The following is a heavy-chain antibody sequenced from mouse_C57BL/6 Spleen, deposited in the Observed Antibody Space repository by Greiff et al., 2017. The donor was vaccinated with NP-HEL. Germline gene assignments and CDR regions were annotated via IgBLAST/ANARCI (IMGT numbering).Heavy chain of an antibody. CDR1: GFSLTSYG. J-gene: IGHJ2*01. CDR2: IWSGGST. V-gene: IGHV2-2*01. Sequence: VMLVESGPGLVQPSQSLSITCTVSGFSLTSYGVHWVRQSPGKGLEWLGVIWSGGSTDYNAAFISRLSISKDNSKSQVFFKMNSLQADDTAIYYCARRGDGYSYFDYWGQGTTLTVSS. D-gene: IGHD2-3*01. CDR3: ARRGDGYSYFDY.